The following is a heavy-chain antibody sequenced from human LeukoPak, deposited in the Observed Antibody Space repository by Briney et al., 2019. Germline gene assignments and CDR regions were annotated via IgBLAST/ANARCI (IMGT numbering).Heavy chain of an antibody. V-gene: IGHV1-2*02. CDR3: ARDRPPTYYYDSSGYYNAFDI. J-gene: IGHJ3*02. CDR1: GFTFSSYG. CDR2: INPNSGGT. Sequence: GGSLRLSCAASGFTFSSYGMHWVRQAPGQGLEWMGWINPNSGGTNYAQKFQGRVTMTRDTSISTAYMELSRLRSDDTAVYYCARDRPPTYYYDSSGYYNAFDIWGQGTMVTVSS. D-gene: IGHD3-22*01.